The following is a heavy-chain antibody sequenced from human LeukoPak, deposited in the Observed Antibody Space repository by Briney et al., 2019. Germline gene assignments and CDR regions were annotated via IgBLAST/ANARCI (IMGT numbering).Heavy chain of an antibody. V-gene: IGHV3-30*18. CDR1: GFTFSSYG. Sequence: GGSLRLSCAASGFTFSSYGMHWVRQAPGKGLEWVAVISYDGSNKYYADSVKGRFTISRDSSKNTLYLQMSSLRAEDTAVYYCAKGRGGGSGSYYNEEFTLDYWGQGTLVTVSS. D-gene: IGHD3-10*01. CDR2: ISYDGSNK. CDR3: AKGRGGGSGSYYNEEFTLDY. J-gene: IGHJ4*02.